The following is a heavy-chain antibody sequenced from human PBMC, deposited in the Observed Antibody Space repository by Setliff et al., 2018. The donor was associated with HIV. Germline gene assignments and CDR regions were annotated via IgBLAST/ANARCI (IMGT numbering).Heavy chain of an antibody. Sequence: GESLKISCAASGFTFSTYGLNWVRQAPGKGLEWISYINNDSGTIYYADSVRGRFTISRDNARDSLYLQMNSLRADDTGVYYCVRDTTSGWMLTSWGQGTLVTV. J-gene: IGHJ4*02. CDR1: GFTFSTYG. D-gene: IGHD2-2*01. CDR3: VRDTTSGWMLTS. V-gene: IGHV3-48*04. CDR2: INNDSGTI.